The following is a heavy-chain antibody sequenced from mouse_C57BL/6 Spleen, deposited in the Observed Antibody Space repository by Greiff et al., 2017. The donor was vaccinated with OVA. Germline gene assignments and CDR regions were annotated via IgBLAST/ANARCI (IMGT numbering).Heavy chain of an antibody. CDR2: IWSDGST. CDR3: ARHDSSGYYFDY. D-gene: IGHD3-2*02. CDR1: GFSLTSYG. J-gene: IGHJ2*01. Sequence: QVQLQQSGPGLVAPSQSLSITCTVSGFSLTSYGVHWVRQPPGKGLEWLVVIWSDGSTTYNSALKSRLSISKDNSKSQVFLKMNSLQTDDTAMYYCARHDSSGYYFDYWGQGTTLTVSS. V-gene: IGHV2-6-1*01.